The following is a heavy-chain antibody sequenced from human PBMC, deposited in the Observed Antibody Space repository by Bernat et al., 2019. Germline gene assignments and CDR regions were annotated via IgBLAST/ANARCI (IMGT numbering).Heavy chain of an antibody. CDR3: ARGFYSAYDEDDS. CDR1: GGSFSDYY. Sequence: QLQLQESGPGLLKPSETLSLTCAVYGGSFSDYYWSWIRQPPGKGLEWIGEINHSGSTNYNPSLKSRVTISADPSKNQFSLKLRSVAAADTAFYYCARGFYSAYDEDDSWGQGTLVAVSS. J-gene: IGHJ4*02. D-gene: IGHD5-12*01. V-gene: IGHV4-34*01. CDR2: INHSGST.